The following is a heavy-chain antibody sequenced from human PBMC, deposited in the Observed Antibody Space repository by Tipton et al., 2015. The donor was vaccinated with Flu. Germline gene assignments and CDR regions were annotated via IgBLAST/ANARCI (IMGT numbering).Heavy chain of an antibody. CDR2: ISSDGSST. CDR3: ATTPNPFNS. Sequence: GSLRLSCAASGFTFSSYWMYWVRQAPGMGLVWVSRISSDGSSTGYADSVKGRFTISRDNAKNSLYLQMDSLRAEDTAVYYCATTPNPFNSWGRGTLVTVS. V-gene: IGHV3-74*01. D-gene: IGHD1-14*01. J-gene: IGHJ4*02. CDR1: GFTFSSYW.